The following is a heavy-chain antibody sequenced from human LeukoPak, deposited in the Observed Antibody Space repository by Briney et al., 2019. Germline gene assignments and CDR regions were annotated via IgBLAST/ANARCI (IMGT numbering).Heavy chain of an antibody. J-gene: IGHJ4*02. CDR1: GFTFSGSP. CDR3: TQNNY. V-gene: IGHV3-73*01. Sequence: GGSLRLSCAASGFTFSGSPILWVRQASGKGLEWVGRIRGKADNYATAYAASVQGRCTISRDDSQNTAYLQLNSPKTEDTAVYYCTQNNYWGQGALVTVSS. CDR2: IRGKADNYAT.